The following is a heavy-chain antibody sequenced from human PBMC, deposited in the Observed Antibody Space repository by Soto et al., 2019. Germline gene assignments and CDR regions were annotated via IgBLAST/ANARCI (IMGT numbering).Heavy chain of an antibody. CDR2: ISGSGGST. CDR3: AYSSTPFDY. D-gene: IGHD6-13*01. V-gene: IGHV3-23*01. CDR1: GFTFSSYA. Sequence: EVQLLESGGGLVQPGGSLRLSCAASGFTFSSYAMSWVRQAPGKGLEWVSAISGSGGSTYYADSVKGRFTISRDNSKNTLYPQLTSLSADDTAVYYCAYSSTPFDYWGQGALVTVCS. J-gene: IGHJ4*02.